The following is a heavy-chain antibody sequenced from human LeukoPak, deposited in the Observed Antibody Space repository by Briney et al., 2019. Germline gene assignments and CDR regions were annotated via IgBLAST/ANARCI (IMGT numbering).Heavy chain of an antibody. CDR2: INHSGST. V-gene: IGHV4-39*07. J-gene: IGHJ6*02. CDR1: GGSISSSSYY. D-gene: IGHD1-1*01. Sequence: PSETLSLTCTVSGGSISSSSYYWGWIRQPPGKGLEWIGEINHSGSTNYNPSLKSRVTISVDTSKNQFSLKLSSVTAADTAVYYCARVPITVREGMDVWGQGTTVTVSS. CDR3: ARVPITVREGMDV.